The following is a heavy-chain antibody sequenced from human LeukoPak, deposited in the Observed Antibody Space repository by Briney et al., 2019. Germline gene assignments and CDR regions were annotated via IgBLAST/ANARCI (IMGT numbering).Heavy chain of an antibody. V-gene: IGHV3-74*01. D-gene: IGHD1-26*01. J-gene: IGHJ6*03. CDR3: ARDPYSGTYSPGVYYYYMDV. Sequence: GGSLRLSCAASGFTFSSYWMHWVRQAPGKGLVWVSRINSDGSSTSYADSVKGRFTISRDNAKNTLYLQMNSLTADDTAVYYCARDPYSGTYSPGVYYYYMDVWGKGTTVTVSS. CDR1: GFTFSSYW. CDR2: INSDGSST.